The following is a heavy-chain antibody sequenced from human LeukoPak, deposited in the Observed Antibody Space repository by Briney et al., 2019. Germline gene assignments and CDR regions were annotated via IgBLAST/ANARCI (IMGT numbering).Heavy chain of an antibody. J-gene: IGHJ4*02. D-gene: IGHD1-26*01. CDR2: ISGSGRST. CDR3: ARDGRGNYHLDL. V-gene: IGHV3-23*01. CDR1: GFTFSSYA. Sequence: GGSLRLSCAASGFTFSSYAMSWVRQAPGKGLEWVSGISGSGRSTYYADSVKGRFTISRDNAKNSMYLQMNSLRAEDTAVYYCARDGRGNYHLDLWGQGTLVTVSS.